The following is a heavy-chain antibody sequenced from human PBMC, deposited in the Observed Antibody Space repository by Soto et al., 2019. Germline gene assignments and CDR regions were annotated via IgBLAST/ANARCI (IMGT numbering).Heavy chain of an antibody. CDR1: GGSFSGYY. CDR3: ARDKITGLFDY. D-gene: IGHD2-8*02. J-gene: IGHJ4*02. CDR2: INHSGST. V-gene: IGHV4-34*01. Sequence: QVQLQQWGAGLLKPSETLSLTCAVYGGSFSGYYWTWIRQPPGTGLEWIGEINHSGSTNHNPSLKSRVPISVDTSKNQFSLKLTSVTAADTAVYYGARDKITGLFDYWGQGTLVTVSS.